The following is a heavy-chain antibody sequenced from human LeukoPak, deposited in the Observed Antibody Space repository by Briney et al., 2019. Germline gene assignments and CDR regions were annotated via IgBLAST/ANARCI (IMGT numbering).Heavy chain of an antibody. CDR1: GGSFSGYY. J-gene: IGHJ4*02. CDR2: INHSGST. D-gene: IGHD6-19*01. V-gene: IGHV4-34*01. CDR3: ARDIEVAGLFDY. Sequence: SETLSLTCAVYGGSFSGYYWSWIRQPPGKGLEWIGEINHSGSTNYNPSLKSRVTISVDTSKNQFSLKLSSVTAADTAVYYCARDIEVAGLFDYWGQGTLVTVSS.